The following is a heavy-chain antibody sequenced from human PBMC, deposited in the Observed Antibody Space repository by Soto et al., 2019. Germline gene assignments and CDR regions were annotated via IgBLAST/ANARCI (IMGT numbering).Heavy chain of an antibody. Sequence: PSETLSLTCAVSGDSISSRSHYWNWIRRVPGKGLEFIGYIFYTGATYYNPSLRGRISMSVDTSKNQFSLTLRSVTAADTAIYYCAREGRHSGGMRGSWFDPWGQGTQVTVSS. CDR2: IFYTGAT. CDR3: AREGRHSGGMRGSWFDP. J-gene: IGHJ5*02. CDR1: GDSISSRSHY. D-gene: IGHD3-10*01. V-gene: IGHV4-31*11.